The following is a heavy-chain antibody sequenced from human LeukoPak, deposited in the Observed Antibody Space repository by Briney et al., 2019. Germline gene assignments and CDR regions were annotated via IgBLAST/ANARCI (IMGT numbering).Heavy chain of an antibody. J-gene: IGHJ4*02. V-gene: IGHV4-59*01. CDR1: GGSISSYY. CDR3: ARRRGDYGDQAIDY. CDR2: IYYSGSP. Sequence: SETLSLTCTVSGGSISSYYWSWIRQPPGKGLEWIGYIYYSGSPKYNPSLKSRLTISVDTSKNQFSLKLSSVTAADTAVYYCARRRGDYGDQAIDYWGQGTLVTVSS. D-gene: IGHD4-17*01.